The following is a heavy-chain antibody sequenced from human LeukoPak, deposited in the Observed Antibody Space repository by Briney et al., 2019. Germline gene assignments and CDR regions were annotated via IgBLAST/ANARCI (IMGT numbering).Heavy chain of an antibody. V-gene: IGHV3-11*01. D-gene: IGHD6-13*01. CDR1: GFTFNDYY. J-gene: IGHJ5*02. CDR2: ISSSGSTI. Sequence: GGSLRLSCAASGFTFNDYYMSWIRQAPGKGLEWVSYISSSGSTIYYADSVKGRFTISRDNAKNSLYLQMNSLRAEDTAVYYCARDFETGIARMTPNWFDPWGQGTLVTVSS. CDR3: ARDFETGIARMTPNWFDP.